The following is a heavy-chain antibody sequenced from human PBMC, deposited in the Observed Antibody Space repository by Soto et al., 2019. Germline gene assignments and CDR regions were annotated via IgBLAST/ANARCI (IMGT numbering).Heavy chain of an antibody. Sequence: ASVKVSCKVSGYTLTELSMHWVRQAPGKGLEWMGRIDPEDGETIYAQKFQGRVTMTEDTSTDTAYMELSSLRSEDTAVYYCATGLFGVVIRELVFDYWGQGTLVTVSS. J-gene: IGHJ4*02. D-gene: IGHD3-3*01. V-gene: IGHV1-24*01. CDR1: GYTLTELS. CDR2: IDPEDGET. CDR3: ATGLFGVVIRELVFDY.